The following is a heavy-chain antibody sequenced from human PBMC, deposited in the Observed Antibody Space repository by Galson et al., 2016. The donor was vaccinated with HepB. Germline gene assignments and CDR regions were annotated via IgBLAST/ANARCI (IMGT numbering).Heavy chain of an antibody. J-gene: IGHJ4*02. Sequence: SLRLSCAASGFTFSTYSMSWVRQAPGKGLEWVSFISSSSSTIFYPDSVKGRFTISRDNAKNSLYLQMDSLSEEATAVYYFARDRGNDWVYYLGYWGLGTLVTVSS. CDR1: GFTFSTYS. V-gene: IGHV3-48*02. D-gene: IGHD5-12*01. CDR3: ARDRGNDWVYYLGY. CDR2: ISSSSSTI.